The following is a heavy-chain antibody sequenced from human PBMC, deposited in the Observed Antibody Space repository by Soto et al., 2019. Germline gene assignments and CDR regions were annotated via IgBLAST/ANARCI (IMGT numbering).Heavy chain of an antibody. J-gene: IGHJ6*03. CDR2: LSGSGGTT. D-gene: IGHD2-15*01. CDR1: GFTFSSYA. CDR3: AKVLSFGDIVVNYMDV. V-gene: IGHV3-23*01. Sequence: GGSLRLSCAASGFTFSSYAMTWVRQAPGKGLEWVSALSGSGGTTYYADSVKGRFTISRDNSKNTLYLQMNSLRAEDTAVYYCAKVLSFGDIVVNYMDVWGKGTTVTVSS.